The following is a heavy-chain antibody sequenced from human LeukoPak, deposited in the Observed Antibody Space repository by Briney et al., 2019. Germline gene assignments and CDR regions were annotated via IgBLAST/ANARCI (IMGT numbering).Heavy chain of an antibody. CDR2: IYWDDTK. D-gene: IGHD2-15*01. V-gene: IGHV2-5*02. CDR3: AHRGLCSGEDCHSGRYFDS. CDR1: GFSLSATGVG. Sequence: ASGPTLVNPTQTLTLTCSFSGFSLSATGVGVGWIRQPPGKALEWVTVIYWDDTKRYSPSLQSRVSVTKDTSENQVVLTMTNMEIVDAGTYYCAHRGLCSGEDCHSGRYFDSWGQGILVTVSS. J-gene: IGHJ4*02.